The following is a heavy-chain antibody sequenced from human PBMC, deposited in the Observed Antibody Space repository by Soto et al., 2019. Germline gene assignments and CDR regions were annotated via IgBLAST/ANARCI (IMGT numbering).Heavy chain of an antibody. CDR3: ATRDYDILTGYLHI. V-gene: IGHV1-2*02. D-gene: IGHD3-9*01. CDR1: EHTPPITY. CDR2: INADRGDT. J-gene: IGHJ1*01. Sequence: QAHLVQSGAEVGKPGPPGKVSCQALEHTPPITYITWMRQPGGQGLEWMGWINADRGDTTYAEDFRGRVTFTRDTSTSTFHMELSRLRLDDTAMYFCATRDYDILTGYLHIWGQGTLITVSS.